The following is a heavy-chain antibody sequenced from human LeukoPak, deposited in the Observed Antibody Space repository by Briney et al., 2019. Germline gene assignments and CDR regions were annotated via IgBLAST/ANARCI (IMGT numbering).Heavy chain of an antibody. CDR1: GGSISSYY. Sequence: PSETLSLTCTVSGGSISSYYWSWIRQPAGKGLEWIGRIYTSGSTNYNPSLKSRVTISVDTSKNQFSLKLSSVTAADTAVYYCARGFKQWLAAYYFDYWGQGTLVTVSS. CDR3: ARGFKQWLAAYYFDY. J-gene: IGHJ4*02. D-gene: IGHD6-19*01. V-gene: IGHV4-4*07. CDR2: IYTSGST.